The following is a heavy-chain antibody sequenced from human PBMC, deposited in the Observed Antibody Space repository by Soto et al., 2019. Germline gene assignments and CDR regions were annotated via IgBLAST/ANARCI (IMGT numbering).Heavy chain of an antibody. J-gene: IGHJ6*02. V-gene: IGHV3-11*06. CDR2: ISSGSSYT. CDR1: KFIFSEYY. CDR3: ARQGACSSTSCPAYYYYYAMDV. Sequence: QVQLVESGGGLVKPGGSLRLSCAASKFIFSEYYMSWIRQAPGKGPEWVSYISSGSSYTNYADSVKGRFTISRDNAKNSLYLQMNSRRAEATAVYFCARQGACSSTSCPAYYYYYAMDVWGQGTTVTVSS. D-gene: IGHD2-2*01.